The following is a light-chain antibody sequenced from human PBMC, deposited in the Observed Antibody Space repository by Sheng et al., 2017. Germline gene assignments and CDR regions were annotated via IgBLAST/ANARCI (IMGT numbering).Light chain of an antibody. CDR3: QQYNYWPQT. V-gene: IGKV3-15*01. Sequence: EIVMTQSPAILSVSPGERATLSCRASQSVSNNLAWYQQKPGQAPRLLIYGASTRATGIPARFSGSGSGTEFTLTISSLQSEDFAVYCCQQYNYWPQTFGQGTKVEIK. CDR2: GAS. J-gene: IGKJ1*01. CDR1: QSVSNN.